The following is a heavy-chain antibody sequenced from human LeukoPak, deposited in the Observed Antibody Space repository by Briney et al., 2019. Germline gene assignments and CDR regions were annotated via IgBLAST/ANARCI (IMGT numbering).Heavy chain of an antibody. CDR1: GFTFNDYY. J-gene: IGHJ3*02. CDR3: ASLPVAADYRVFDAFDI. Sequence: GSLRLSCAASGFTFNDYYMSWIRQAPGKGLEWISYIGSSGGSINYADSVKGRFTISRDNAKNSLYLQMNSLRAEDTAVYYCASLPVAADYRVFDAFDIWGQGTMVTVSS. CDR2: IGSSGGSI. D-gene: IGHD4/OR15-4a*01. V-gene: IGHV3-11*04.